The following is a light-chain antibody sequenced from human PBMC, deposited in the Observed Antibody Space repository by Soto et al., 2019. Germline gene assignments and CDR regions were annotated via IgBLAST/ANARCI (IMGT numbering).Light chain of an antibody. Sequence: EVLLTQSPRTLSLSPGEGATLACRSSQDVGTNYLAWYQQKPGQAPRLLIFGAYSRASGVPGRFSGSGSGTDFTLTISRLEAEESAVYYCQQFINSPYMYIFGQGTKLEI. CDR2: GAY. CDR3: QQFINSPYMYI. V-gene: IGKV3-20*01. CDR1: QDVGTNY. J-gene: IGKJ2*01.